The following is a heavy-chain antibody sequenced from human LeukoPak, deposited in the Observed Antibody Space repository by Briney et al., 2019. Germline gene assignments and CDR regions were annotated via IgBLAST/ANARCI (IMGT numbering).Heavy chain of an antibody. CDR2: IHPNSGGT. V-gene: IGHV1-2*02. CDR1: GNTFIGFY. J-gene: IGHJ6*03. Sequence: GASVKVSCKTSGNTFIGFYMHWVRQAHGQGLEWMGWIHPNSGGTKYAQKFQGRVTMTRDTSISTVYMELSSLRSDDTAVYYCAGPGRDYYYYYHMDVWGKGTTVTVSS. CDR3: AGPGRDYYYYYHMDV.